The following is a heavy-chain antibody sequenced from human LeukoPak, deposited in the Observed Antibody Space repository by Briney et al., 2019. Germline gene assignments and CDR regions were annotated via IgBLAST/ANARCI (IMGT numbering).Heavy chain of an antibody. Sequence: PGGSLRLSCAASGFSFSSFSMNWVRQAPGKGLEWVSYISGGSSFTYYVDSVKGRFTISRDNAKNSLFLQMNSLRAEDTAVYFCVRDRGGGNWLDYWGQGTLVTVSS. CDR2: ISGGSSFT. J-gene: IGHJ4*02. D-gene: IGHD1-20*01. CDR1: GFSFSSFS. CDR3: VRDRGGGNWLDY. V-gene: IGHV3-21*01.